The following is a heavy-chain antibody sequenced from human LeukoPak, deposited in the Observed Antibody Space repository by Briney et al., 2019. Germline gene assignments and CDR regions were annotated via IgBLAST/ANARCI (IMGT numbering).Heavy chain of an antibody. CDR2: IYYSGST. Sequence: SETLSLTCTVSGGSISSYYWSWIRQPPGKGLEWIGYIYYSGSTNYNPSLKSRVTISVDTSKNQFSLKLSSVTAADTAVYYCARGGTTGYSSSRYYFDYWGQGTLVTVSS. J-gene: IGHJ4*02. V-gene: IGHV4-59*12. D-gene: IGHD6-13*01. CDR3: ARGGTTGYSSSRYYFDY. CDR1: GGSISSYY.